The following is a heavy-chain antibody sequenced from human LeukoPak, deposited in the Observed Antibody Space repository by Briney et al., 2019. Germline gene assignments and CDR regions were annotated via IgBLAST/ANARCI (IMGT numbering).Heavy chain of an antibody. J-gene: IGHJ6*03. V-gene: IGHV1-2*06. CDR3: ARDGANKVRGVHYYYMDV. Sequence: ASVKVSCKASGYTFSGYYMHWVRQAPGQGVEWMGRINPNSGGTNYAQKFQGRVTMTRDTSIGTAYMELSNLTSDDTAVYYCARDGANKVRGVHYYYMDVWGKGTTVTVSS. CDR2: INPNSGGT. CDR1: GYTFSGYY. D-gene: IGHD3-10*01.